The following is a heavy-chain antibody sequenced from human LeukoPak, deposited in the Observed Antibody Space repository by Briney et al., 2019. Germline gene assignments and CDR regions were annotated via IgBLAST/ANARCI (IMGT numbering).Heavy chain of an antibody. J-gene: IGHJ6*02. CDR2: INHSGST. V-gene: IGHV4-34*01. CDR3: AGDGPALSRIFAPDYYYYGMDV. CDR1: GGSFSGYY. Sequence: SETLSLTCAVYGGSFSGYYWSWIRQPPGKGLEWIGEINHSGSTNYNPSLKSRVTISVDTSKNQFSLKLSSVTAADTAVYYCAGDGPALSRIFAPDYYYYGMDVWGQGTTVTVSS.